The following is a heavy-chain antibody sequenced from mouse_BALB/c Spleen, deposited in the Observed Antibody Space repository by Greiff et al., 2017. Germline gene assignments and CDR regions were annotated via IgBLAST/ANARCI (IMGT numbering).Heavy chain of an antibody. CDR2: ISTYSGNT. CDR3: TRGREGWFAY. V-gene: IGHV1-67*01. CDR1: GYTFTDYA. Sequence: QVQLKESGPELVRPGVSVKISCKGSGYTFTDYAMHWVKQSHAKSLEWIGVISTYSGNTNYNQKFKGKATMTVDKSSSTVYMELARLTSEDSAIYYCTRGREGWFAYWGQGTLVTVSA. J-gene: IGHJ3*01.